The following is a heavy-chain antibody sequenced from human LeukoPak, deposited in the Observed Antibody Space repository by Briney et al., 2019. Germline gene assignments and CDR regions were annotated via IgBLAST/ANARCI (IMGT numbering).Heavy chain of an antibody. Sequence: GGSLRLPCAASGFTFSSYWMSWVRLAPGKGLEWVANIKQDGSDKNYVDSVKGRFTISKDNAKNLLSLEMNGLRAEDTAVYYCATYKNQLRTVYFDYWGQGTLVTVSS. CDR3: ATYKNQLRTVYFDY. J-gene: IGHJ4*02. V-gene: IGHV3-7*02. CDR1: GFTFSSYW. D-gene: IGHD1-1*01. CDR2: IKQDGSDK.